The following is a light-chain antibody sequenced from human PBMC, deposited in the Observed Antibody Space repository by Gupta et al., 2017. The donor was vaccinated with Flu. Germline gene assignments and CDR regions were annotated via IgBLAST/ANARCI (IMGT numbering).Light chain of an antibody. Sequence: GDRVTITCRESQSISSYLNWYQQKPGKAPKLLIYAAPSLQSGVPSRFSGSGSGTDFTLTISSLQPEDFTTDYCQQSYSTPRTFGQGTKVEIK. CDR2: AAP. J-gene: IGKJ1*01. CDR3: QQSYSTPRT. CDR1: QSISSY. V-gene: IGKV1-39*01.